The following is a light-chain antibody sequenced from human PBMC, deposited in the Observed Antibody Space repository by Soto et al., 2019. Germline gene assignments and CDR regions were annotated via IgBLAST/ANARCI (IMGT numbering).Light chain of an antibody. CDR2: DAS. Sequence: DIQMTQSPSTLSASVGDRVTITCRASQSISYWLAWYQQKPGKAPKLLIYDASSLESGVPSRFSGSGSGTEFTLTISSLQPDDFATYCCQQDNSYPWTFGQGTKVEIK. V-gene: IGKV1-5*01. J-gene: IGKJ1*01. CDR1: QSISYW. CDR3: QQDNSYPWT.